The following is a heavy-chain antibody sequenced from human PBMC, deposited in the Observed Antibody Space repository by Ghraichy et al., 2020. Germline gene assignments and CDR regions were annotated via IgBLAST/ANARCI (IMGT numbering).Heavy chain of an antibody. J-gene: IGHJ4*02. CDR2: ISGSGGST. CDR3: AKVGGYYYDSSGRQPNPSFYY. D-gene: IGHD3-22*01. CDR1: GFTFSSYA. V-gene: IGHV3-23*01. Sequence: LSLPCAASGFTFSSYAMSWVRQAPGKGLEWVSAISGSGGSTYYADSVKGRFTISRDNSKNTLYLQMNSLRAEDTAVYYCAKVGGYYYDSSGRQPNPSFYYSCQGTLATVSS.